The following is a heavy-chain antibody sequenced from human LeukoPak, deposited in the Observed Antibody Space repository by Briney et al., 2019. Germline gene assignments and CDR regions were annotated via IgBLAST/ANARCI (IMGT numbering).Heavy chain of an antibody. D-gene: IGHD2-21*02. CDR3: ARLVVTAIRRNYYYYYGMDV. V-gene: IGHV4-34*01. CDR1: GGSFSGNY. J-gene: IGHJ6*02. CDR2: INHSGST. Sequence: SETLSLTCAVYGGSFSGNYWSWIRQPPGKGLEWIGEINHSGSTNYNPSLKSRVTISVDTSKNQFSLKLSSVTAADTAVYYCARLVVTAIRRNYYYYYGMDVWGQGTTVTVSS.